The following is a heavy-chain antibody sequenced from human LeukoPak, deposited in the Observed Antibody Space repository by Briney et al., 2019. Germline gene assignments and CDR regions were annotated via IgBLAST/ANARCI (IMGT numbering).Heavy chain of an antibody. CDR3: ARLVHDDLHYFDY. Sequence: SETLSLTCSVSGASININNYYWSWIRQHPGKGLEWIGYIYYSGSSYYTPSLQSRVRLSVDTSKNQFSLRLSSVTAADTAVYYCARLVHDDLHYFDYWGQGSLVTVSS. J-gene: IGHJ4*01. CDR2: IYYSGSS. CDR1: GASININNYY. D-gene: IGHD4-17*01. V-gene: IGHV4-31*03.